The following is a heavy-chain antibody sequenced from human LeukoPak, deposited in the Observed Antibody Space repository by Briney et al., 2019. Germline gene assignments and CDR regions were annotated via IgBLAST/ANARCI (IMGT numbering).Heavy chain of an antibody. CDR1: GGTFSSYA. CDR2: IIPIFGTA. CDR3: ARGLRDFPAFDS. Sequence: SVKVSCKASGGTFSSYAISWVRQAPGQGLEWMGGIIPIFGTANYAQKFQGRVTITADKSTSTAYMELSSLRSEDTAVYYCARGLRDFPAFDSWGQGTLVTVSS. D-gene: IGHD2-2*01. V-gene: IGHV1-69*06. J-gene: IGHJ4*02.